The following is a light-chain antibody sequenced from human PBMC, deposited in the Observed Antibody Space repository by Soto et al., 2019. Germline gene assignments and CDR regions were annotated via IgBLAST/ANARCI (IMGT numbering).Light chain of an antibody. V-gene: IGKV3-15*01. J-gene: IGKJ4*01. Sequence: EIVMTQSPATLSVSPGERATLSCRASQSVSSNLAWYQQKPGQAPRLLIYGASTRHTGIPARFSGSGSGTEFHLTISILQSEDFAVYYCQQYNNWPLTFGGGTKVEIK. CDR1: QSVSSN. CDR3: QQYNNWPLT. CDR2: GAS.